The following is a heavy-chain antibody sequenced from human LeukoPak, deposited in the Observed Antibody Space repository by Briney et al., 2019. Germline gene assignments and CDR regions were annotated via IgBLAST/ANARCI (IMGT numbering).Heavy chain of an antibody. V-gene: IGHV3-53*01. J-gene: IGHJ2*01. D-gene: IGHD5-18*01. Sequence: GGSLRLSCAASGFTVSNTYMSWVRQAPGKGLEWVSVIYSGGSTYYADSVKGRFTISRDNSKNTLYLQMNSLRAEDTAVYYCARVSAMVKYWYFDLWGRGTLVTVSS. CDR2: IYSGGST. CDR3: ARVSAMVKYWYFDL. CDR1: GFTVSNTY.